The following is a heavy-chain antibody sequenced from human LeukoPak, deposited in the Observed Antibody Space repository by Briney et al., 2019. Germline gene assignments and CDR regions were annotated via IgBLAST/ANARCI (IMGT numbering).Heavy chain of an antibody. CDR1: GGSFSGYY. CDR3: AKVGIAAAGPGFDP. Sequence: SETLSLTCAVYGGSFSGYYWSRIRQPPGKGLEWIGEINHSGSTNYNPSLKSRVTISVDTSKNQFSLKLSSVTAADTAVYYCAKVGIAAAGPGFDPWGQGTLVTVSS. J-gene: IGHJ5*02. CDR2: INHSGST. D-gene: IGHD6-13*01. V-gene: IGHV4-34*01.